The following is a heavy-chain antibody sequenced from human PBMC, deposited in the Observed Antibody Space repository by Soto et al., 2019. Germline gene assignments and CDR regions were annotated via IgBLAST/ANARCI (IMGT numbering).Heavy chain of an antibody. CDR1: GFIFSNYA. V-gene: IGHV3-23*01. J-gene: IGHJ6*03. CDR2: SRGSGGST. CDR3: AKFRGPTYDFYYMDA. Sequence: EVQLLESGGGVVQPGGSLTLSCAASGFIFSNYAMTWVRQAPGKGLELVSSRGSGGSTYQADSVKGRFIISRDNSKNMLYLQMDSLRAEDTAVYYCAKFRGPTYDFYYMDAWGKGTTVIVS. D-gene: IGHD3-10*01.